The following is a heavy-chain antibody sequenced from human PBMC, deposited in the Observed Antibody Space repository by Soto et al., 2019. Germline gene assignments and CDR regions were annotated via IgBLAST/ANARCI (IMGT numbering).Heavy chain of an antibody. D-gene: IGHD6-13*01. V-gene: IGHV3-33*01. CDR2: IWNDGSNN. Sequence: QVQLVESGGGVVQPGRFLRLSCAASGFTFNNYGMHWVRQAPGKGLEWLAVIWNDGSNNYYANSVKGRFTISRDNSKNTLYLQMSSLRAEDTAVYYCARRQIPPPTRGAANARGGMDVWGQGTTVTVSS. CDR1: GFTFNNYG. J-gene: IGHJ6*02. CDR3: ARRQIPPPTRGAANARGGMDV.